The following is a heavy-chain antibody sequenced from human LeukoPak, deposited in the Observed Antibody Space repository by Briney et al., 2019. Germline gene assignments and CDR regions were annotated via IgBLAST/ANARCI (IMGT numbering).Heavy chain of an antibody. D-gene: IGHD2-2*02. J-gene: IGHJ4*02. V-gene: IGHV3-30-3*01. CDR3: ARSGIQSGYCSSTSCYTGY. Sequence: GGSLRLSCAASGFTFSSYAMHWVRQAPGKGLEWVAVISYDGSNKYYADSVKGRFTISRDNSKNTLYLQMNSLRAEDTAVYYCARSGIQSGYCSSTSCYTGYWGQGTLVTVSS. CDR1: GFTFSSYA. CDR2: ISYDGSNK.